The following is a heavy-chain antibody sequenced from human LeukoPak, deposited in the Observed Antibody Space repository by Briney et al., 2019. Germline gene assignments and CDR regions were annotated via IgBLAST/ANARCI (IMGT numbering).Heavy chain of an antibody. Sequence: PGRSLRLSCAASGFTFSSYAMHWVRQAPGKGLEWVAVISYDGSNKYYADSVKGRFTISRDNSKNTLYLQMNSLRAEDTAVYYCAKDPTRQWLAYYFDYWGQGTLVTVSS. CDR1: GFTFSSYA. CDR2: ISYDGSNK. CDR3: AKDPTRQWLAYYFDY. J-gene: IGHJ4*02. D-gene: IGHD6-19*01. V-gene: IGHV3-30-3*01.